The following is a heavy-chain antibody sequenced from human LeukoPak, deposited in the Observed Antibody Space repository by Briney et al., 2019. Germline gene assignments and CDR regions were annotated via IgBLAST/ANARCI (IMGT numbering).Heavy chain of an antibody. J-gene: IGHJ4*02. CDR1: GGSVSSGSYY. CDR3: ARVAYCGGDCYSYIDY. Sequence: SETLSLTCTVSGGSVSSGSYYWSWIRQPPGKGLEWIGYIYYSGSTNYNPSLKSRVTISVDTSKNQFSLKLSSVTAADTAVYYCARVAYCGGDCYSYIDYWGQGTLVTVSS. D-gene: IGHD2-21*02. CDR2: IYYSGST. V-gene: IGHV4-61*01.